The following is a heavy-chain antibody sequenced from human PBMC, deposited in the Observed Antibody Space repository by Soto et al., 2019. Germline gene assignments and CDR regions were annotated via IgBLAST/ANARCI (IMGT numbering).Heavy chain of an antibody. CDR1: GGSFSGYY. V-gene: IGHV4-34*01. J-gene: IGHJ6*02. D-gene: IGHD3-16*01. Sequence: QVQLQQWGAGLLKPSETLSLTCAVYGGSFSGYYWSWIRQPPGKGLEWIGEINHSGSTNYNPSLMLRVIKSVDTSSNRFSLKLSSVTAADAAVYYCARGRGWAPYDDYGMDVRGQGTTVTVSS. CDR2: INHSGST. CDR3: ARGRGWAPYDDYGMDV.